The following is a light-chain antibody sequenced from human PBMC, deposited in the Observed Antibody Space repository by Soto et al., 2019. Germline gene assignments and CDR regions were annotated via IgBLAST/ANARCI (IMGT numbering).Light chain of an antibody. V-gene: IGKV3-11*01. CDR2: DAS. Sequence: EIVLTQSPATLSLSPGERATLSCRASQSVSHFLAWYQQKPGQAPMLLIYDASNRATGIPARFSGSGSGTDFTLTISSLEPEDFAVYYCQQRSNWPELTFGGGTKVEIK. CDR3: QQRSNWPELT. J-gene: IGKJ4*01. CDR1: QSVSHF.